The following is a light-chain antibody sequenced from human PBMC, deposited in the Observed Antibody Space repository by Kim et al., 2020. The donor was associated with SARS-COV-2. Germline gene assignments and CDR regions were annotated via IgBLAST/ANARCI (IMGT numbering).Light chain of an antibody. J-gene: IGKJ4*01. V-gene: IGKV3-15*01. CDR2: GAF. CDR3: QQYNNWPLT. Sequence: GSPGERVTLSCRASQSVNSTLAWYQQKPGQAPRLLISGAFTRATGVPARFSGSGSGTEFTLSISSLQSEDFAVYYCQQYNNWPLTFGGGTKVDIK. CDR1: QSVNST.